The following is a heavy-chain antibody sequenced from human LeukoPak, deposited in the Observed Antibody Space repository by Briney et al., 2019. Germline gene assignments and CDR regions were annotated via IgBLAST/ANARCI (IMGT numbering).Heavy chain of an antibody. D-gene: IGHD6-19*01. V-gene: IGHV4-39*01. CDR1: GGSISSSNYH. Sequence: PSETLSLTCTVSGGSISSSNYHWGWIRQSPGKGLEWIGSVYYSGSTYHNPSLKSRVTISVDTSKNQFSLKLSSVTAADTAVYYCARLPTHSSGWLSYFDYWGQGTLVTVSS. CDR2: VYYSGST. J-gene: IGHJ4*02. CDR3: ARLPTHSSGWLSYFDY.